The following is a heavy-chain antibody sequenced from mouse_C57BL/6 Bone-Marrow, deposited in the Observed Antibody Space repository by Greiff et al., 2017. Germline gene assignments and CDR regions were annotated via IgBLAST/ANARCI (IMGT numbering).Heavy chain of an antibody. Sequence: VQLQQSGAELVRPGASVKLSCTASGFNIKDDYMHWVKQRPEQGLEWIGWIDPENGDTEYASKFQGKATITADTSSNTAYLQLSSLTSEDTAVYYCTSRYDGSYYAMDYWGQGTSVTVSS. V-gene: IGHV14-4*01. J-gene: IGHJ4*01. CDR1: GFNIKDDY. CDR3: TSRYDGSYYAMDY. CDR2: IDPENGDT. D-gene: IGHD2-12*01.